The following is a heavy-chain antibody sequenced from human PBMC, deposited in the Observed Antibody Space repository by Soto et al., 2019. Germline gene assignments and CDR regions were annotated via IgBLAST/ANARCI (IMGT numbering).Heavy chain of an antibody. CDR1: GGTFSSYT. Sequence: QVQLVQSGAEVKKPGSSVKVSCKASGGTFSSYTISWVRQAPGQGLEWMGRIIPILGIANYAQKFQGRVTITADKSTSTAYMELSSLISEDTAVYYCARGDGSGSYYSHWGQGTLVTVSS. CDR3: ARGDGSGSYYSH. V-gene: IGHV1-69*02. CDR2: IIPILGIA. J-gene: IGHJ4*02. D-gene: IGHD3-10*01.